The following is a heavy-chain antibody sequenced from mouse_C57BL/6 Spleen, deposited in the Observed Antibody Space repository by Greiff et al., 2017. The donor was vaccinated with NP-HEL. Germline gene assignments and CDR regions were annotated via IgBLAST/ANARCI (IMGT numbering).Heavy chain of an antibody. CDR3: ASDQCDGYVDY. D-gene: IGHD2-3*01. V-gene: IGHV5-4*03. CDR1: GFTFSSYA. CDR2: ISDGGSYT. Sequence: EVMLVESGGGLVKPGGSLKLSCAASGFTFSSYAMPWVRQTPEKRLEWVATISDGGSYTYYTDNVQGRSTISRDKAKNNLYLQMSHLKSEDTARYYCASDQCDGYVDYWGQGTTLTVYS. J-gene: IGHJ2*01.